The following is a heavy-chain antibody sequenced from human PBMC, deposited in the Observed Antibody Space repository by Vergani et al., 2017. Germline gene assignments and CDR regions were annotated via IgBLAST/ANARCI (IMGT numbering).Heavy chain of an antibody. Sequence: QVQLQESGPGLAKPMGTLSLTCAVSGGSVSSGNWWTWVLQPPRKDLEWIGEIYHTGNTNDSPSLQSRVTMSVDKMKNQFSLIINSVTAAVTAVYFCAGRAAAGLAIVQTWGRGTLVTIS. CDR3: AGRAAAGLAIVQT. CDR1: GGSVSSGNW. CDR2: IYHTGNT. J-gene: IGHJ1*01. V-gene: IGHV4-4*01. D-gene: IGHD6-13*01.